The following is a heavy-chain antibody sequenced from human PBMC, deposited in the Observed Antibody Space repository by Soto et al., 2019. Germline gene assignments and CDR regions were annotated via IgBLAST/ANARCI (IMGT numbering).Heavy chain of an antibody. D-gene: IGHD3-10*01. CDR1: GFTFSRYA. Sequence: QVQVVESGGGVVQPGRSLRLSCAASGFTFSRYAIHGVRQAPGKGLAWVAVISRDGTNKYYVDSVKGRFTISRDNSRNTLYLQMNSLRHEDAAVYYCARSRSGAVADSFDFWGQGTLVTVSS. CDR2: ISRDGTNK. V-gene: IGHV3-30*04. CDR3: ARSRSGAVADSFDF. J-gene: IGHJ4*02.